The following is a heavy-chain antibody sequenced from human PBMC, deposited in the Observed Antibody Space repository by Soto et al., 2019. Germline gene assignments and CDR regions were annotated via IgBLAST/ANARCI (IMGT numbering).Heavy chain of an antibody. CDR2: IYYSGST. Sequence: SETLSLTCTVSGGSISSSSYYWGWIRQPPGKGLEWIGSIYYSGSTYYNPSLKSRVTISVDTSKNQFSLKLSSVTAADTAVYYCARLIWFGELVRDYWGQGTLVTVSS. CDR1: GGSISSSSYY. D-gene: IGHD3-10*01. CDR3: ARLIWFGELVRDY. V-gene: IGHV4-39*01. J-gene: IGHJ4*02.